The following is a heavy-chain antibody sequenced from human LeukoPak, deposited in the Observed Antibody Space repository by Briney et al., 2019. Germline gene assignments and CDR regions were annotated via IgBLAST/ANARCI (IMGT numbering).Heavy chain of an antibody. CDR1: AFTFSSYG. Sequence: GGSLRLSCAASAFTFSSYGMHWVRQAPGKGLAWVSFIRYDGSNKYYADSVKGRFTISRDNSKNSLYLQMNSLRADDTAVYYCARVRGAGLQYYYMDVWGKGTTVTVSS. D-gene: IGHD1-26*01. J-gene: IGHJ6*03. CDR2: IRYDGSNK. CDR3: ARVRGAGLQYYYMDV. V-gene: IGHV3-30*02.